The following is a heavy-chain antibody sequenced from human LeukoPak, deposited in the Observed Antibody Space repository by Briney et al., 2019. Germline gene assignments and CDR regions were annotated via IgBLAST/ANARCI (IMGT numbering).Heavy chain of an antibody. Sequence: PSETLSLTCSVSGGSITSGNYYWSWIRQPAGKGLEWIGRMYISGSTNYNPSLKSRVTISVDTSKNQFSMKLSSVTAADTAVYYCARARMSYDFWSGYYPPGPRLNAFDIWGQGTMVTVSS. CDR2: MYISGST. CDR1: GGSITSGNYY. V-gene: IGHV4-61*02. D-gene: IGHD3-3*01. J-gene: IGHJ3*02. CDR3: ARARMSYDFWSGYYPPGPRLNAFDI.